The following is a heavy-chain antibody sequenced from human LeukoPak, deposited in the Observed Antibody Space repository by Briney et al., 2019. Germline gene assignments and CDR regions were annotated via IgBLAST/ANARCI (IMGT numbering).Heavy chain of an antibody. V-gene: IGHV4-61*02. J-gene: IGHJ3*02. CDR2: IYTSGST. CDR3: ARKYYDFWSGYHDAFDI. D-gene: IGHD3-3*01. Sequence: SETLSLTCTVSGGSISSGSYYWSWIRQPAGKGLEWIGRIYTSGSTNYNPSLKSRVTISVDTSKNQFSLKLSSVTAADTAVYYCARKYYDFWSGYHDAFDIWGQGTMVTVSS. CDR1: GGSISSGSYY.